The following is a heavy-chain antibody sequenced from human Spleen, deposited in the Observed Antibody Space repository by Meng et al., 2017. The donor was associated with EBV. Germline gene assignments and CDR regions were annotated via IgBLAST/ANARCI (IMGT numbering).Heavy chain of an antibody. D-gene: IGHD3-10*01. CDR2: IFYSGYT. Sequence: RGWGPGLVKPSETLSLTCTVSGGSISSSSYYWGWIRQPPGKGLEWIGNIFYSGYTYYNPSLKSRVTMSVDTSKNQFSLKLNSVTAADTAVYYCATDHYGSGSLFWGQGTLVTVAS. J-gene: IGHJ4*02. CDR1: GGSISSSSYY. CDR3: ATDHYGSGSLF. V-gene: IGHV4-39*07.